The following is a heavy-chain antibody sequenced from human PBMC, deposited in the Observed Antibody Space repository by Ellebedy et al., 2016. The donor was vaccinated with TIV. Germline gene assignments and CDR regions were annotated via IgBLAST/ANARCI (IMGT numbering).Heavy chain of an antibody. CDR3: AKRRGYNYGDFES. Sequence: ASVKVSCKASGGIFRSNAVSWVRQAPGQGFEWMGGIIPIFGTANYAQKFQGRVTITADDFTNTAYMELSSLRSGDTAVYFCAKRRGYNYGDFESWGQGTLVTVSS. CDR2: IIPIFGTA. J-gene: IGHJ4*02. V-gene: IGHV1-69*13. CDR1: GGIFRSNA. D-gene: IGHD5-18*01.